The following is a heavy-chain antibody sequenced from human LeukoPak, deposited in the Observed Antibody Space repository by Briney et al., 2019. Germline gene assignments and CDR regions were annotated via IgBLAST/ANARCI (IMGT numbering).Heavy chain of an antibody. D-gene: IGHD6-6*01. J-gene: IGHJ6*03. Sequence: SETLSLTCTVSGGSISSGDYYWSWIRQHPGKGLEWIGYIYYSGSTYYNPSLKSRVTISVDTSKNQFSLKLSSVTAADTAVYYCARALIAARRVYYYYMDVWGKGTTVTVSS. CDR2: IYYSGST. CDR1: GGSISSGDYY. CDR3: ARALIAARRVYYYYMDV. V-gene: IGHV4-31*03.